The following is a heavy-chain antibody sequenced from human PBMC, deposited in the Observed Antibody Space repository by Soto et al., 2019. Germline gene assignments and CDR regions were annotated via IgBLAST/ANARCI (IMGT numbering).Heavy chain of an antibody. CDR2: IYYSGST. V-gene: IGHV4-59*01. Sequence: SETLSLTCTVSGGSISSYYWSWIRQPPGKGLEWIGYIYYSGSTNYNPSLKSRVTISVDTSKNQFSLKLSSVTAADTAVYYCARLETTATNYYYMAVWGKGTTVTVSS. CDR3: ARLETTATNYYYMAV. J-gene: IGHJ6*03. CDR1: GGSISSYY. D-gene: IGHD4-17*01.